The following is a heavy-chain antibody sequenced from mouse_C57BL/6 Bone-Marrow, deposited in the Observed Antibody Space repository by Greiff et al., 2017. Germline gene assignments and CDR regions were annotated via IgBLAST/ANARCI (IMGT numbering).Heavy chain of an antibody. J-gene: IGHJ2*01. CDR3: ARNSDYAFAY. CDR1: GYTFTSYW. Sequence: VQLQQSGAELVRPGTSVKLSCKASGYTFTSYWMHWVKQRPGQGLEWIGVIDPSDSYTNYNQKFKGKATLTVDTSSSTAYMQLSSLTSEDSAVYYCARNSDYAFAYWGRGTALTVSS. V-gene: IGHV1-59*01. CDR2: IDPSDSYT. D-gene: IGHD2-4*01.